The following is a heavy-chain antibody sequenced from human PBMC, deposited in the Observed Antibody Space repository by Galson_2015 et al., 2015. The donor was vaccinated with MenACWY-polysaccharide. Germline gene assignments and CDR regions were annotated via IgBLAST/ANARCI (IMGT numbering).Heavy chain of an antibody. CDR3: ARGRALTDY. CDR1: GGSVKNSY. J-gene: IGHJ4*02. Sequence: SETLSLTCSLSGGSVKNSYWSWFRQPPGKGLEWIGYIFYTGSTTYNPSLKSRVTISIDASESHFSLNLTSVTAADTAVYYCARGRALTDYWGQGTPVTVSS. CDR2: IFYTGST. V-gene: IGHV4-59*02.